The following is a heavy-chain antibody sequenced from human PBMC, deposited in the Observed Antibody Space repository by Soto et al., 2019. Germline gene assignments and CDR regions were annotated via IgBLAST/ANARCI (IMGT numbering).Heavy chain of an antibody. CDR2: IIPIFGTA. CDR1: GGTFSSYA. CDR3: ARVKVGSGSYYYYYGMDV. Sequence: ASVKVSCKASGGTFSSYAISWVRQAPGQGLEWMGGIIPIFGTANYAQKFQGRVTITADESTSTAYMELSSLRSEDTAVYYCARVKVGSGSYYYYYGMDVWGQGTTVTVSS. J-gene: IGHJ6*02. V-gene: IGHV1-69*13. D-gene: IGHD3-10*01.